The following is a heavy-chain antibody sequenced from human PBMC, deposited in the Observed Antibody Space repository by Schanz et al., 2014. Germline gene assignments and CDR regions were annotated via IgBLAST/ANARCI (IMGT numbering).Heavy chain of an antibody. CDR1: GYKFVTYG. CDR3: ARDPAEWELLGHFDY. D-gene: IGHD1-26*01. V-gene: IGHV7-4-1*02. CDR2: INTNSGNP. J-gene: IGHJ4*02. Sequence: QVHLAQSGVEVKKPGASVKVSCKASGYKFVTYGISWVRQAPGQGLEWMGWINTNSGNPTYAQGFTGRFVFSLDTSVNPAYLQISSLKTEDTAVYYCARDPAEWELLGHFDYWGQGTLVTVSA.